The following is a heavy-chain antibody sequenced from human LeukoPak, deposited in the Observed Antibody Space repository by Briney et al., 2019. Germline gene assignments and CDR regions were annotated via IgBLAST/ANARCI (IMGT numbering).Heavy chain of an antibody. D-gene: IGHD5-24*01. CDR3: ASAMATDPVLP. V-gene: IGHV1-2*06. J-gene: IGHJ5*02. Sequence: GPSVKVSCTASGYTFTVYYIHWVWQRPGQGLEWMGRINSNSGGTNDAQNFQGRVNMPRDTSISTAYMELSRLRSDDTAVYYCASAMATDPVLPWGQGTRVTVSS. CDR2: INSNSGGT. CDR1: GYTFTVYY.